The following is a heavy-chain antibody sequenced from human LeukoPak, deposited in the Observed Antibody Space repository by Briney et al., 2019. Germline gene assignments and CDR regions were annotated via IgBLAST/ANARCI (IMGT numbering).Heavy chain of an antibody. J-gene: IGHJ4*02. V-gene: IGHV5-51*01. CDR3: ARRGAYYDSSGYYYFDY. CDR2: IYPGDSDT. Sequence: GESLKISRKGSEYSFTNYWIGWVRQMPGKGLEWMGIIYPGDSDTRYSPSFQGQVTISADKSISTAYLQWSSLKASDTAMYYCARRGAYYDSSGYYYFDYWGQGTLVTVSS. CDR1: EYSFTNYW. D-gene: IGHD3-22*01.